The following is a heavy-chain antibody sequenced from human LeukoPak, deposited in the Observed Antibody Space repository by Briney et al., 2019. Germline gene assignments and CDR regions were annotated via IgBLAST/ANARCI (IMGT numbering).Heavy chain of an antibody. CDR2: ISESGTGT. D-gene: IGHD3-22*01. Sequence: GGSLRLYCAASGLTFSNYAMSWVRQAPGKGLEWVSAISESGTGTYYADSVKGRFTISRDNSKNTLYLQMNSLRAEDTAVYYCAKGPDSSGYYLLLDYWGQGTLVTVSS. V-gene: IGHV3-23*01. CDR3: AKGPDSSGYYLLLDY. J-gene: IGHJ4*02. CDR1: GLTFSNYA.